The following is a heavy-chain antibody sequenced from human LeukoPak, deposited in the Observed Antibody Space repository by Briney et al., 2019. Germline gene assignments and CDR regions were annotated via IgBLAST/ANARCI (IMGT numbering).Heavy chain of an antibody. CDR2: ISSSSSYI. CDR3: ARDLIIWGASLLGAFDI. CDR1: GFTFSNYN. V-gene: IGHV3-21*01. J-gene: IGHJ3*02. D-gene: IGHD3-16*01. Sequence: KPGGSLRLSCAVSGFTFSNYNMNWVRQAPGKGLEWVSFISSSSSYIYYADSVKGRFTISRDNAKNSLYLQMNSLRAEDTAVYYCARDLIIWGASLLGAFDIWGQGTMVTVSS.